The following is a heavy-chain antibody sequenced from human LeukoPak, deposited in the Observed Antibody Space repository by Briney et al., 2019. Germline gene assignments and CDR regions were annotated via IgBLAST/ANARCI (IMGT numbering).Heavy chain of an antibody. V-gene: IGHV3-30-3*01. CDR3: ARDGGSFGGGSWVSNWFDP. J-gene: IGHJ5*02. Sequence: GGSLRLSCAASGFTFSSYAMHWVRQAPGKGLEWVAVIFYDGSNKYYADSVKGRFTISRDNSKNTLYLQMNSLRAEDTAVYYCARDGGSFGGGSWVSNWFDPWGQGTLVTVSS. CDR2: IFYDGSNK. D-gene: IGHD2-15*01. CDR1: GFTFSSYA.